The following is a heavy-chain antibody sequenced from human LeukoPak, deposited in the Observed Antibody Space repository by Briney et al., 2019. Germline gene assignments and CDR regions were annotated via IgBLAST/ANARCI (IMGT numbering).Heavy chain of an antibody. CDR2: ISGSGGST. CDR1: GFTFFDYG. V-gene: IGHV3-23*01. J-gene: IGHJ5*02. D-gene: IGHD5/OR15-5a*01. CDR3: AKVGVSGEVPGHWFDP. Sequence: GGSLRLSCAASGFTFFDYGMTWVRQAPGKGLDWVSSISGSGGSTYYADSVTGRFTISRDNSKNTVYLQMNSLRAEDTAIYFCAKVGVSGEVPGHWFDPWGQGTLVTVSA.